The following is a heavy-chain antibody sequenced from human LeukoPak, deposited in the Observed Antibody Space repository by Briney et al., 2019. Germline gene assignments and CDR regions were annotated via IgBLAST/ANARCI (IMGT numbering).Heavy chain of an antibody. CDR2: ISGSGGST. CDR3: AKEVVVDYYFDY. CDR1: GFTFSSYA. J-gene: IGHJ4*02. Sequence: SGGSLRLSCAASGFTFSSYAMSWVRQAPGKGLEWVSAISGSGGSTYYADSVKGRFTISRDNSKNTLYPQMNSLRAEDTAVYYCAKEVVVDYYFDYWGQGTLVTVSS. D-gene: IGHD2-15*01. V-gene: IGHV3-23*01.